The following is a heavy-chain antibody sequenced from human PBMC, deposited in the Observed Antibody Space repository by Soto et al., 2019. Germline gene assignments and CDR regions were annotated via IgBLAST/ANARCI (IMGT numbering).Heavy chain of an antibody. CDR2: IHSTGST. CDR3: ARVRRVLLHYSFDY. Sequence: PSETLSLTCTVSGDSVRNGDYYWAWIRQSPEKGLEWIGDIHSTGSTLYNPPLQSRVTVSIDMSENQFSLRLTSVTAAKTAVCFCARVRRVLLHYSFDYWGQGAMVTVSS. V-gene: IGHV4-30-4*08. J-gene: IGHJ4*02. CDR1: GDSVRNGDYY. D-gene: IGHD1-1*01.